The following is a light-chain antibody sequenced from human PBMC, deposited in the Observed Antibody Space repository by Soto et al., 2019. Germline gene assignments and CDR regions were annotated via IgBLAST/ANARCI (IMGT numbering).Light chain of an antibody. Sequence: DIQMTQSPSTLSGSVGDRVTITCRASQTISSWLGWDQQKPGKAPKLLIYKASTLKIGVPSRFSGSGSGTEFTLPISSLQPNDFATYYCQHYNIYSESFGQGTNVELK. CDR1: QTISSW. V-gene: IGKV1-5*03. CDR3: QHYNIYSES. CDR2: KAS. J-gene: IGKJ1*01.